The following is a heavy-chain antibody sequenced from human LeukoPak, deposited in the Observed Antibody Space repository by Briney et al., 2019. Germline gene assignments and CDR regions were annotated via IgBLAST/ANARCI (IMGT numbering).Heavy chain of an antibody. CDR2: ISSSSSYI. Sequence: GGSLRLSCAVSGFTFSSYSMNWVRQAPGKGLEWVSYISSSSSYIYYADSVKGRFTISRDNAKNSLYLQMNNLRAEDTAVYYCARDNSGGHPVDQYYYMDVWGKGTTVTVSS. CDR3: ARDNSGGHPVDQYYYMDV. D-gene: IGHD4-23*01. J-gene: IGHJ6*03. V-gene: IGHV3-21*03. CDR1: GFTFSSYS.